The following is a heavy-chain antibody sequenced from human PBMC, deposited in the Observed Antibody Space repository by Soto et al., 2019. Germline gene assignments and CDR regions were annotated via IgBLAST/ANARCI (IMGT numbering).Heavy chain of an antibody. Sequence: GGSLRLSCAASGFTFSSYSISWVRQAPWKGLEWVSAISGSGVSTYYADSVKGRFTISRDNSKNTLYLQMNSLRAEDTAVYYCAKELRYYYDSSSDYWAKGNLGT. V-gene: IGHV3-23*01. CDR3: AKELRYYYDSSSDY. CDR2: ISGSGVST. CDR1: GFTFSSYS. J-gene: IGHJ4*02. D-gene: IGHD3-22*01.